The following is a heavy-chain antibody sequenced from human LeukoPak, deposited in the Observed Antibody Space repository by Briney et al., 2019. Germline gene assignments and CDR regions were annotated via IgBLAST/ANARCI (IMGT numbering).Heavy chain of an antibody. CDR3: ARPADSSSWYWFDP. Sequence: GRSLRLSCAASGFTFSSYGMHWVRQAPGKGLEWVAVISYDGSNKYYADSVKGRFTISRDNSKNTLYLQMNSLRAKDTAVYYCARPADSSSWYWFDPWGQGTLVTVSS. V-gene: IGHV3-30*03. D-gene: IGHD6-13*01. CDR1: GFTFSSYG. CDR2: ISYDGSNK. J-gene: IGHJ5*02.